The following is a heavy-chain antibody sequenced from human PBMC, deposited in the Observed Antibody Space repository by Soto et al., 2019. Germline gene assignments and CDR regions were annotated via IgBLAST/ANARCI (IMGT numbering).Heavy chain of an antibody. CDR3: ARWPGGYYYYGMDV. CDR2: MNTNSGNT. Sequence: QVQLVQSGAEVKKPGASVKVSCKASGYTFTSYDINWVRQATGQGLEWMGWMNTNSGNTGYAQKFQGRVTMTRNTSRSKAYMELSSLRSENTAVYYCARWPGGYYYYGMDVWSQGTTVTVSS. J-gene: IGHJ6*02. V-gene: IGHV1-8*01. CDR1: GYTFTSYD. D-gene: IGHD2-8*02.